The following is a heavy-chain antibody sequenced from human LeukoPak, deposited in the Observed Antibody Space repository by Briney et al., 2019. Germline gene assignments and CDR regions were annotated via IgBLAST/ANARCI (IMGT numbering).Heavy chain of an antibody. J-gene: IGHJ4*02. CDR2: MNHSGST. CDR3: AYGGHSLEY. CDR1: GGSFSGYY. V-gene: IGHV4-34*01. Sequence: SETLSLTCAVYGGSFSGYYWNWIRQPPAKGLEWIGEMNHSGSTNYSPSLKSRVTISVDTSKNQFSLKLSSVTAADTAVYYCAYGGHSLEYWSQGTLVTVSS. D-gene: IGHD4-23*01.